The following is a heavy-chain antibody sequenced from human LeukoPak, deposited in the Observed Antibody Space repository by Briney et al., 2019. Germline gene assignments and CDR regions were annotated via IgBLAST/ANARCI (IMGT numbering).Heavy chain of an antibody. V-gene: IGHV4-34*01. D-gene: IGHD2-21*02. CDR1: GGSFIPYY. CDR2: INHSGST. CDR3: ARGGFYCGGDCYVDY. Sequence: SETLSLTCAVYGGSFIPYYWSWIRQPPGKWLEWIREINHSGSTNYNPSLKSRVTISVDTSKNQFSLKLSSVTAADTAVYYCARGGFYCGGDCYVDYWGQGTLVTVSS. J-gene: IGHJ4*02.